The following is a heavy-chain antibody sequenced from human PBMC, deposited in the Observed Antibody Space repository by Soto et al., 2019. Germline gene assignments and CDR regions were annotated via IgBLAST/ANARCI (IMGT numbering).Heavy chain of an antibody. D-gene: IGHD3-16*01. Sequence: QVQLVQSGDEVKKPGASVKVSCKASGYIFVNYGIAWVRQAPGQVLEWMGWISPYTGNTHSSTKVQGRLTMATDTSPSTAYMDLGSLTSDDTAVYYCVMVDNYVTPTPQDVWGQGTTVTVSS. CDR1: GYIFVNYG. CDR3: VMVDNYVTPTPQDV. J-gene: IGHJ6*02. CDR2: ISPYTGNT. V-gene: IGHV1-18*01.